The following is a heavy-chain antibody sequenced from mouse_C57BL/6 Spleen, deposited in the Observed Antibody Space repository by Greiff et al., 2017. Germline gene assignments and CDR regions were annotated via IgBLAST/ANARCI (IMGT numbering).Heavy chain of an antibody. Sequence: QVQLQQSGAELVRPGPSVKVSCKASGYAFTNYLIEWVKQRPGQGLEWIGVINPGSGGTNYNEKFKGKATLTADKSSSTAYMQLSSLTSEDSAVYFCARDTPFAYWGQGTLVTVSA. J-gene: IGHJ3*01. V-gene: IGHV1-54*01. CDR1: GYAFTNYL. CDR3: ARDTPFAY. D-gene: IGHD5-1-1*01. CDR2: INPGSGGT.